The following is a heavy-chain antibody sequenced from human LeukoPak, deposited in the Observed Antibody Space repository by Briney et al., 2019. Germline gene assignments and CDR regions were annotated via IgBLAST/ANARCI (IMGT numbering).Heavy chain of an antibody. CDR2: ISRSGDST. CDR1: GFTFSNYA. V-gene: IGHV3-23*01. Sequence: GGSLRLSCAASGFTFSNYAMSWVRQAPGKGLEWVSAISRSGDSTYYADSVKGRFTISRDNAKNSLYLQMNSLRAEDTAVYYCARHWGYYYMDVWGKGTTVTVSS. D-gene: IGHD7-27*01. J-gene: IGHJ6*03. CDR3: ARHWGYYYMDV.